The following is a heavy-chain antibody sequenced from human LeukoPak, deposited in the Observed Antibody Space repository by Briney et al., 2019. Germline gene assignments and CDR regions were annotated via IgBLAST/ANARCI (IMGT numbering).Heavy chain of an antibody. D-gene: IGHD1-26*01. CDR3: ARDKIVGATYFDY. CDR2: ISSSDGST. V-gene: IGHV3-23*01. CDR1: GFTFSSYA. J-gene: IGHJ4*02. Sequence: GGSLRLSCAASGFTFSSYAMSWVRQAPGKGLEWVSGISSSDGSTYYADSVKGRFTISRDNSKNTLYLQMNSLRAEDTAVYYCARDKIVGATYFDYWGQGTLVTVSS.